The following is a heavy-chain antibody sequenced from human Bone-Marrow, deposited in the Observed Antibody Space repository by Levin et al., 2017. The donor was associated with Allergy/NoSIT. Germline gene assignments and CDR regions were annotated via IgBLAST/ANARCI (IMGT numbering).Heavy chain of an antibody. CDR1: GFTFREYW. J-gene: IGHJ3*02. CDR3: ARNLRGSSAYDAFDI. Sequence: TGGSLRLSCAAAGFTFREYWMTWVRQTPGRGLEWVASIDQHGSQKYYVDSVKGRFTISRDNAKNSVDLQMNYLRDDDTAVYYCARNLRGSSAYDAFDIWGHGTMVTFSS. D-gene: IGHD5-12*01. V-gene: IGHV3-7*03. CDR2: IDQHGSQK.